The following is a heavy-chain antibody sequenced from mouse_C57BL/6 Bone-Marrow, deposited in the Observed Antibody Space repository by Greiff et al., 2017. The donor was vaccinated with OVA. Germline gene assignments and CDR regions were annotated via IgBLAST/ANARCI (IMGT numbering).Heavy chain of an antibody. D-gene: IGHD2-5*01. CDR3: TIYSKGGFAY. CDR1: GYTFTDYE. J-gene: IGHJ3*01. Sequence: QVQLKESGAELVRPGASVTLSCKASGYTFTDYEMHWVKQTPVHGLEWIGAIDPETGGTAYTQKFKGKAILTADKSSSTAYMELRSLTSDDSAVYYCTIYSKGGFAYWGQGTLVTVSA. V-gene: IGHV1-15*01. CDR2: IDPETGGT.